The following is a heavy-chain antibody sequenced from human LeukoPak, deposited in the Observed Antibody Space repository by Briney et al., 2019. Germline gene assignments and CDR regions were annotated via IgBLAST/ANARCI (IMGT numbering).Heavy chain of an antibody. CDR3: ARHSGSSPHYFDY. V-gene: IGHV4-59*08. D-gene: IGHD1-26*01. CDR2: IYYSGST. Sequence: SETLSLTCAVYGGSFSGYYWSWIRQPPGKGLEWIGFIYYSGSTHYNPSLKSRVTMSVDTSENQFSLKLSSVTAADTAVYYCARHSGSSPHYFDYWGQGTLGTVSS. CDR1: GGSFSGYY. J-gene: IGHJ4*02.